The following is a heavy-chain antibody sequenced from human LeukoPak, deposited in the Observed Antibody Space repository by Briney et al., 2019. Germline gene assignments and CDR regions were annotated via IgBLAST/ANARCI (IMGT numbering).Heavy chain of an antibody. CDR1: GFPFVTNT. V-gene: IGHV3-21*01. Sequence: GGSLGLSLESSGFPFVTNTMNGVPQPPGKGWGGGPPISSSSSYIYYADSVKGRFTISRDNAKNSLYLQMNSLRAEDTAVYYCARDNTDHGGIPFDYWGQGTLVTVSS. CDR3: ARDNTDHGGIPFDY. CDR2: ISSSSSYI. J-gene: IGHJ4*02. D-gene: IGHD4-23*01.